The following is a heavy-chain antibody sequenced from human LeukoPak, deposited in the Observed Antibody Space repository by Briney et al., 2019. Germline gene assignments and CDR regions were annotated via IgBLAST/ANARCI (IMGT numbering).Heavy chain of an antibody. Sequence: LGESLQISCKGSGSSFTSYWIGWVRQLPGKGLEWMGIIYPGDSDIRYSPSFQGQVTISADKSISTAYLQWSSLKASDAAMYYCARHGHYYDSSGYYQSPYFDYWGQGTLVTVSS. J-gene: IGHJ4*02. V-gene: IGHV5-51*01. CDR1: GSSFTSYW. CDR3: ARHGHYYDSSGYYQSPYFDY. D-gene: IGHD3-22*01. CDR2: IYPGDSDI.